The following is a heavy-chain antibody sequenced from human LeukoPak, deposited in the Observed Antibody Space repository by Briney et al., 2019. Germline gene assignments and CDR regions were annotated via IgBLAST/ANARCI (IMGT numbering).Heavy chain of an antibody. Sequence: SETLSLTCAVYGGSFSGYYWSWLRQPPGKGLEWIGEINHSGSTNYHPSLKSRVTISVDTSKNQFSLKLSSVTAADTAVYYCARGSRGLYYDILTGYYGDAFDIWGQGTMVTVSS. D-gene: IGHD3-9*01. CDR1: GGSFSGYY. V-gene: IGHV4-34*01. J-gene: IGHJ3*02. CDR3: ARGSRGLYYDILTGYYGDAFDI. CDR2: INHSGST.